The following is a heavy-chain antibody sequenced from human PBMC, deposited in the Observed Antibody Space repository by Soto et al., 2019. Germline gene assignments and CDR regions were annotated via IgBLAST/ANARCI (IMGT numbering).Heavy chain of an antibody. CDR2: TYYRSKWYY. CDR3: ARIHSSSSSDMDV. V-gene: IGHV6-1*01. D-gene: IGHD6-6*01. CDR1: GDSVSSNSAA. Sequence: PSQTLSLTCAISGDSVSSNSAALNWSMQSPSRGLEWLGRTYYRSKWYYGYAVSVKSRITIKPDTSKNQFSLQLNSVTPEDTAVYYCARIHSSSSSDMDVWGQGTTVTVSS. J-gene: IGHJ6*02.